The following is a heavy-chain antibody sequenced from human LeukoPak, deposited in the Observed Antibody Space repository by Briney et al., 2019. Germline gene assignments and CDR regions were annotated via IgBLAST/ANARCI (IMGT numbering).Heavy chain of an antibody. V-gene: IGHV3-21*01. CDR1: GFTFSSYS. Sequence: GGSLRLSCAASGFTFSSYSMNWVRQAPGKGLECVSSISSSSSYIYYADSVKGRFTISRDNAKYSLYLQMNSLRAEDTAVYYCARDSASLWFGELSGWFAPWGQGTLVTVSS. CDR2: ISSSSSYI. CDR3: ARDSASLWFGELSGWFAP. J-gene: IGHJ5*02. D-gene: IGHD3-10*01.